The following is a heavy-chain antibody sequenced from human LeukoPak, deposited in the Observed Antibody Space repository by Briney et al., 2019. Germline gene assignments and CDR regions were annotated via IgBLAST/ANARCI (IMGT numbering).Heavy chain of an antibody. CDR2: ISGSGGST. Sequence: PGGSLRLSCAASGFTFSSYAMSWVRQAPGKGLEWVSAISGSGGSTYYADSVKGRFTISRDNSKNTLYLQMNSLRAEVTAVYYCAEPEGGYYDIRPDWGQGTLVTVSS. CDR3: AEPEGGYYDIRPD. V-gene: IGHV3-23*01. D-gene: IGHD3-22*01. J-gene: IGHJ4*02. CDR1: GFTFSSYA.